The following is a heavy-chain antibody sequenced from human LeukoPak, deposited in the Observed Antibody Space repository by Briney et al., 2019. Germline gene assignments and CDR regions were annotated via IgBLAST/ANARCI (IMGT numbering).Heavy chain of an antibody. V-gene: IGHV3-11*01. J-gene: IGHJ4*02. CDR3: ARALPSQVVVTAISPTDY. CDR2: ISSSGSTI. CDR1: GFTFSDYY. Sequence: PGGSLRLSCAASGFTFSDYYMSWIRQAPGKGLEWVSYISSSGSTIYYADSVKGRFTISRDNAKSSLYLQMNSLRAEDTAVYYCARALPSQVVVTAISPTDYWGQGTLVTVSS. D-gene: IGHD2-21*02.